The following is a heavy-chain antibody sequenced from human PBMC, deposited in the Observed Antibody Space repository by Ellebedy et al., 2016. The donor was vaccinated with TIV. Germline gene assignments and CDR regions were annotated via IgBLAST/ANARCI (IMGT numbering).Heavy chain of an antibody. CDR3: ARSTFYDMLTGYYSY. CDR2: IYPGGNT. CDR1: GFSVSDIY. V-gene: IGHV3-53*04. D-gene: IGHD3-9*01. Sequence: GGSLRLSCAASGFSVSDIYMSWIRQTPGKGLEWVSIIYPGGNTYDAASVKGRFTISRHNSKNTLYLQVNSLRPEDTAVYYCARSTFYDMLTGYYSYWGQGTKVTVSS. J-gene: IGHJ3*01.